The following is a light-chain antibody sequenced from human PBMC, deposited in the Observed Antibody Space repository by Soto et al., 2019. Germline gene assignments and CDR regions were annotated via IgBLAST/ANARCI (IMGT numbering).Light chain of an antibody. CDR3: QQYNTYPRK. Sequence: DIQMTQSPSTLSASVGDRVTITCRASQSINRWLPWCQQKPGKAPKLLIFDASTLESGVPSRFSGSASGTEFTLTISCLQPDEFATYYCQQYNTYPRKFGQGTQVEIK. CDR1: QSINRW. V-gene: IGKV1-5*01. CDR2: DAS. J-gene: IGKJ1*01.